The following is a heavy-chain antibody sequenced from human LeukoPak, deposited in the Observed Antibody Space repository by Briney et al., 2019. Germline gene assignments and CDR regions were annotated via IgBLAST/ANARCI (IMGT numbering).Heavy chain of an antibody. D-gene: IGHD5-12*01. CDR1: GFTLSTYW. CDR2: TNQEGSEK. Sequence: GASLRLSCAASGFTLSTYWMSWVRQAPGKGLEWVANTNQEGSEKYYVDSVKGRFTISKDNAKNALYLQMNSLRAEDTAVYYCARDPKWLDYWGQGTLVTVSS. CDR3: ARDPKWLDY. J-gene: IGHJ4*02. V-gene: IGHV3-7*01.